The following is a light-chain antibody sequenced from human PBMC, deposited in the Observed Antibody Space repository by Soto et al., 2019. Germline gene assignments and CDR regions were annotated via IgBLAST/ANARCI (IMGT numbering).Light chain of an antibody. CDR2: STN. J-gene: IGLJ1*01. V-gene: IGLV8-61*01. Sequence: TVVTQEPSFSVSPGGTVTLTCGLSSGSVSTNYYPSWYQQTPGQAPRTLIYSTNTRSSGVPDRFSGSILGNKAALTITGAQADDESDYYCVLYMGSGISVFGTGTKVTVL. CDR3: VLYMGSGISV. CDR1: SGSVSTNYY.